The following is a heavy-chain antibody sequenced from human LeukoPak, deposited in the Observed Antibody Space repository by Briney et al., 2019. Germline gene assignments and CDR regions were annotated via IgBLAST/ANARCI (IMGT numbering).Heavy chain of an antibody. V-gene: IGHV3-23*01. CDR2: ISNSGGNT. Sequence: GRSLRLSCAASGFTFSSYAMSWVRQAPGKGLEWVSAISNSGGNTYYADSVKGRFTISRDNSKNTLYLQMNSLRAEDTAVYYCAKVLQYYYYGMDVWGQGTTVTVSS. CDR1: GFTFSSYA. J-gene: IGHJ6*02. D-gene: IGHD5-24*01. CDR3: AKVLQYYYYGMDV.